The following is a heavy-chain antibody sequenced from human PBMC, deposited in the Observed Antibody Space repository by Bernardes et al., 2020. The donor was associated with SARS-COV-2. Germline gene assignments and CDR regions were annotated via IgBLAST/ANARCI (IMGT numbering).Heavy chain of an antibody. J-gene: IGHJ6*02. CDR2: ISYDGSKK. Sequence: GGSLRLSCVVSGYTFSGYAMHWVRQAPGKGLEWLAVISYDGSKKYYADSVKGRITVSRDNNNDTLYLEVNRLRGEDTALYYCARESIAVAGPNYYYYGMDVWGQGTTVTVSS. D-gene: IGHD6-19*01. CDR1: GYTFSGYA. V-gene: IGHV3-30*01. CDR3: ARESIAVAGPNYYYYGMDV.